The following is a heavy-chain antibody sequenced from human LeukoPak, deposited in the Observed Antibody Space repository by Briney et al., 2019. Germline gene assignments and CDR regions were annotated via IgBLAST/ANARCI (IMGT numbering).Heavy chain of an antibody. V-gene: IGHV4-39*01. Sequence: SETLSLTCTVSGGSISSSNYYWGGIRQPPGKGVEWIVSSYYSESSYYNPSLKSRLTISVHTSKNQFSLKLSSVTAADTAVYYCARHVDTATDYFDYWGQGTLVPVSS. D-gene: IGHD5-18*01. CDR2: SYYSESS. CDR1: GGSISSSNYY. CDR3: ARHVDTATDYFDY. J-gene: IGHJ4*02.